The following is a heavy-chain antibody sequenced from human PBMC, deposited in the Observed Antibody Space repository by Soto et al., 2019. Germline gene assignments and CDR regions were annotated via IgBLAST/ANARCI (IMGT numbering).Heavy chain of an antibody. J-gene: IGHJ3*02. D-gene: IGHD1-26*01. V-gene: IGHV1-58*01. Sequence: GXSVKVSCKASGFSFTSSAVQWVRQARGQRLEWIGWIVVGSGNTNYAQKFQERVTITRDMSTSTAYMELSSLRSEDTAVYYCAAVLVGATNAFDIWGQGTMVTVS. CDR2: IVVGSGNT. CDR1: GFSFTSSA. CDR3: AAVLVGATNAFDI.